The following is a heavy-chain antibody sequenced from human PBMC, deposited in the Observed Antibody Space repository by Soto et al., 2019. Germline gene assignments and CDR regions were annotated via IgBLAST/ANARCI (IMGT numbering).Heavy chain of an antibody. J-gene: IGHJ4*02. CDR1: GFTRSSYS. Sequence: GGSLRPSCAVSGFTRSSYSMHWVRRAPVNGLAWVAVISCDGRNKSYADSVKGRFTTSRDNSKNTLYLQMNSLRAEDTAVYYCAKSPGRLRGYFDNWGQGTLVTVSS. D-gene: IGHD3-10*01. CDR2: ISCDGRNK. V-gene: IGHV3-30*18. CDR3: AKSPGRLRGYFDN.